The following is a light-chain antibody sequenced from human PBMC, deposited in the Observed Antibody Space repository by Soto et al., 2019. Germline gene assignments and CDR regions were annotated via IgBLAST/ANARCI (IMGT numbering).Light chain of an antibody. Sequence: QSVLTQPASVSGSPGQSITISCTGTSSDVGFYNYVSWYQHHPGKAPKLMIYDVSNRPSGVSDRFSGSKSGNTASLTISGLQADDEADYYCSSYTSTNTLFVFGTGTKVTAL. J-gene: IGLJ1*01. CDR2: DVS. CDR3: SSYTSTNTLFV. V-gene: IGLV2-14*03. CDR1: SSDVGFYNY.